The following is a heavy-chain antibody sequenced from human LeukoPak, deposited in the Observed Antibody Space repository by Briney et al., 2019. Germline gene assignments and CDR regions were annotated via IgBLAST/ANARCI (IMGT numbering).Heavy chain of an antibody. CDR1: GFTFSNAW. J-gene: IGHJ4*02. V-gene: IGHV3-15*01. D-gene: IGHD6-19*01. CDR3: TTDLSAVAGTFDY. Sequence: PGGSLRLSCAASGFTFSNAWMSWVRQAPGKGLGWVGRIKTKTDGGTTDYAAPVKGRFTISRDDSKTTLYLQMNSLRSEDTAVYYCTTDLSAVAGTFDYWGQGTLVTVSS. CDR2: IKTKTDGGTT.